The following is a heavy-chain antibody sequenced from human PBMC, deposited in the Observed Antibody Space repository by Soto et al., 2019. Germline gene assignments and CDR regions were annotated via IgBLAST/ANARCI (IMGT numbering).Heavy chain of an antibody. Sequence: SEALSLTCTVSGGSVSSGSYCWSWIRQPPGKGLEWIGYIYYSGSTNYNPSLKSRVTISVDTSKNQFSLKLSSVTAADTAVYYCARVFDGYNSLYYFDYWGQGTLVTVSS. J-gene: IGHJ4*02. V-gene: IGHV4-61*01. CDR1: GGSVSSGSYC. CDR3: ARVFDGYNSLYYFDY. D-gene: IGHD5-12*01. CDR2: IYYSGST.